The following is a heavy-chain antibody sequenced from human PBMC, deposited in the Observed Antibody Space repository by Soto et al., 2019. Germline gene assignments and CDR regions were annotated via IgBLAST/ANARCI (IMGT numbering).Heavy chain of an antibody. CDR3: ASPGGIPSGFDY. V-gene: IGHV3-30-3*01. J-gene: IGHJ4*02. CDR1: GFTFRSYA. Sequence: PGGSLRLSCAASGFTFRSYAMHWVRQAPGKGLEWVAVISCDGSNKYYADSVKGRFTISRDNSKNTLYLQMNSLRAEDTAVYYCASPGGIPSGFDYWGQGTLVTVSS. D-gene: IGHD6-13*01. CDR2: ISCDGSNK.